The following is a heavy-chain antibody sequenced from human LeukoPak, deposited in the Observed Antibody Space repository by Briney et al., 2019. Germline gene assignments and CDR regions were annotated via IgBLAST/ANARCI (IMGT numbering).Heavy chain of an antibody. CDR2: ISSSSSYI. J-gene: IGHJ4*02. D-gene: IGHD3-22*01. CDR3: ARDYDPDTYYYDSSGYYY. CDR1: GFTFSSYA. Sequence: GGSLRLSCAASGFTFSSYAMHWVRQAPGKGLEWVSSISSSSSYIYYADSVKGRFTISRDNAKNSLYLQMNSLRAEDTAVYYCARDYDPDTYYYDSSGYYYWGQGTLVTVSS. V-gene: IGHV3-21*01.